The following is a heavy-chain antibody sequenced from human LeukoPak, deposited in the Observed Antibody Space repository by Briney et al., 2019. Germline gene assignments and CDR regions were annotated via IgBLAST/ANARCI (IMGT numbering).Heavy chain of an antibody. D-gene: IGHD3-10*01. Sequence: TGGSLRLSCAASGFTFSSYAMSWVRQAPGKGLEWVSAISGSGGSTYYADSVKGRFTISKDNSKNTLYLQMNSLRAEDTAVYYCARVKDLSGSYISFDYWGQGTLVTVSS. CDR1: GFTFSSYA. CDR2: ISGSGGST. V-gene: IGHV3-23*01. CDR3: ARVKDLSGSYISFDY. J-gene: IGHJ4*02.